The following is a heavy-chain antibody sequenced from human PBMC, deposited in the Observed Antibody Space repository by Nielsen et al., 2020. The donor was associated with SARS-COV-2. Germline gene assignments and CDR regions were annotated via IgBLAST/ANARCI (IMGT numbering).Heavy chain of an antibody. D-gene: IGHD3-10*01. Sequence: SETLSLTCAVSGGSISSNNWWSWVRQPPGKGLEWIGEIYHRGSTNYSPSLKTRVTISVDTSKNQFSLKLSSVTAADTAVYYCARGNVLLWFGESLYGMDVWGQGTTVTVSS. CDR1: GGSISSNNW. V-gene: IGHV4-4*02. CDR3: ARGNVLLWFGESLYGMDV. CDR2: IYHRGST. J-gene: IGHJ6*02.